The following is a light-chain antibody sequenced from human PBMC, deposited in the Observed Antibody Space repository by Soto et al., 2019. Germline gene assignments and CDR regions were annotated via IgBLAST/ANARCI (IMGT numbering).Light chain of an antibody. CDR1: QNSNNW. Sequence: GDRVTITCRASQNSNNWIAWYQQKPGKAPKFLIYDASTLESGVPSRFSGSGFGTELSLTISSLQPDDFGSYYCQHMRTFGQGTKVDIK. V-gene: IGKV1-5*01. CDR3: QHMRT. J-gene: IGKJ1*01. CDR2: DAS.